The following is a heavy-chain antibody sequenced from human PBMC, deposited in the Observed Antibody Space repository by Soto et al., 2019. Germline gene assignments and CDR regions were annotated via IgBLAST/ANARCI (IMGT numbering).Heavy chain of an antibody. CDR2: ISSSSNYI. J-gene: IGHJ4*02. D-gene: IGHD7-27*01. CDR1: GFTFSDYS. CDR3: ARGGYRGNSGFDY. Sequence: EVQLVESGGGLVKPGGSLRLSCAASGFTFSDYSMNWVRQAPGKGLEWVSSISSSSNYIYYADSVKGRFTISRDNAKNSLYLQMNSLRAEDTAGYYCARGGYRGNSGFDYWGQGTLVTVSS. V-gene: IGHV3-21*01.